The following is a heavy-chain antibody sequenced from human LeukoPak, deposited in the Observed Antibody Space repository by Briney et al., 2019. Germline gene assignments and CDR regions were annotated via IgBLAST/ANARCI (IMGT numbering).Heavy chain of an antibody. CDR1: GYTFTGYY. Sequence: GASVKVSCKASGYTFTGYYMHWVRQAPGQGLEWMGWINPNSGGTNYAQKFQGRVTMTRDTSISTAYMELSRLRSDDTAVYYCARAYDFWSGTASFSYWGQGTLVTVSS. CDR2: INPNSGGT. J-gene: IGHJ4*02. CDR3: ARAYDFWSGTASFSY. V-gene: IGHV1-2*02. D-gene: IGHD3-3*01.